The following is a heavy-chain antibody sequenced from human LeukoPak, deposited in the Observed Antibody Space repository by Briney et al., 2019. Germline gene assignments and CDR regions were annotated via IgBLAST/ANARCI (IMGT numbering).Heavy chain of an antibody. Sequence: PGGSLRLSCAASGFTFSTYYMTWVRQAPGKGLEWVANINQDGSTAYYVDSVKGRFTFSRDNTKHTVYLQMNSLRAEDTAVYYCGRENWSIDYWGQGTLVTVSS. CDR3: GRENWSIDY. CDR2: INQDGSTA. J-gene: IGHJ4*02. D-gene: IGHD1-1*01. CDR1: GFTFSTYY. V-gene: IGHV3-7*01.